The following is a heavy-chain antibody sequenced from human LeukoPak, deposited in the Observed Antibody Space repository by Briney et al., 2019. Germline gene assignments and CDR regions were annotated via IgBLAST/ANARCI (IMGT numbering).Heavy chain of an antibody. Sequence: PGGSLRLSCAASGFTFSSYAMSWVRQAPGKGLEWVSAISGSGGSTFYADSVKGRFTISRDNSKNTVYLQMNSLRAEDTAVYYCAKPQWAATVSYYFDYWGQGTLVTVSS. CDR3: AKPQWAATVSYYFDY. CDR2: ISGSGGST. V-gene: IGHV3-23*01. D-gene: IGHD6-13*01. CDR1: GFTFSSYA. J-gene: IGHJ4*02.